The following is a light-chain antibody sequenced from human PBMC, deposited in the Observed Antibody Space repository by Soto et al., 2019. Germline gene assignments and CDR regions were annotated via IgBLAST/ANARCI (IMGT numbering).Light chain of an antibody. CDR1: QDVSIF. CDR3: QQRSTWLYT. Sequence: EILLAQSPATLSLSPGERATLSCEASQDVSIFLAWYQQKPGQAPRLLIHDASTRATGVPARFSGSGSGRDFTLTITSLEPEDFAVYYCQQRSTWLYTFGQGTKLEV. J-gene: IGKJ2*01. CDR2: DAS. V-gene: IGKV3-11*02.